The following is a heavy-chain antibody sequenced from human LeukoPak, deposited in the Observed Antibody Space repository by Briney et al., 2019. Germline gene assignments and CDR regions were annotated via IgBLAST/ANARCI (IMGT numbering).Heavy chain of an antibody. CDR3: ARDIGYCSSTSCYGGIVGYFDY. CDR2: IRFDGNKK. V-gene: IGHV3-30*02. CDR1: GFTFSSFG. J-gene: IGHJ4*02. Sequence: GGSLRLSCAASGFTFSSFGMHWVRQAPGKGLEWVSFIRFDGNKKYYADSVKGRFTISRDNSKNTLYLQMNSLRAEDTAVYYCARDIGYCSSTSCYGGIVGYFDYWGQGTLVTVSS. D-gene: IGHD2-2*01.